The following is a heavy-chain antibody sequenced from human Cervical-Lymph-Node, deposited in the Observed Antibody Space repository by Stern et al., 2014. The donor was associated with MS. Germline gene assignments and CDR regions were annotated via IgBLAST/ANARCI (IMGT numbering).Heavy chain of an antibody. J-gene: IGHJ4*02. D-gene: IGHD1-26*01. V-gene: IGHV1-69*01. CDR2: SIPIFGTA. CDR3: ARGRGATTSDFDY. CDR1: GGTFSSYA. Sequence: QEQLVQSGAEVKKPGSSVKVSCKASGGTFSSYAISWVRQAPGQGLEGMGWSIPIFGTATYAQKFHVRVTISADESTGTAYMELSSLRSEDTAVYYWARGRGATTSDFDYWGQGTLVTVSS.